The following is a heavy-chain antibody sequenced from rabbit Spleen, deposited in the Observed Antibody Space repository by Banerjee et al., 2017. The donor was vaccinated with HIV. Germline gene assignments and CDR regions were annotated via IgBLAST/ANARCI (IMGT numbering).Heavy chain of an antibody. CDR1: GFSFSSNYY. CDR2: INTATGKA. D-gene: IGHD3-1*01. Sequence: QEQLEESGGDLVKPGASLTLTCTASGFSFSSNYYICWVRQAPGKGLEWIGCINTATGKAVYASWAKGRFTISSHNAQNTVFLQMTSLTAADTATYFCARGPYVVVSPDYFNLWGPGTLVTVS. J-gene: IGHJ4*01. V-gene: IGHV1S45*01. CDR3: ARGPYVVVSPDYFNL.